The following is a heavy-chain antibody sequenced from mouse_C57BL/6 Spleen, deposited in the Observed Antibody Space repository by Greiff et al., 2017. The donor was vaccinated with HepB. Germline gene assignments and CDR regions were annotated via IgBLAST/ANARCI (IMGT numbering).Heavy chain of an antibody. CDR2: IYPGNSDT. D-gene: IGHD2-5*01. CDR3: TRGAYYSNYVDY. J-gene: IGHJ2*01. V-gene: IGHV1-5*01. CDR1: GYTFTSYW. Sequence: VQLQQSGTVLARPGASVKMSCKTSGYTFTSYWMHWVKQRPGQGLEWIGAIYPGNSDTSYNQKFKGKAKLTAVTSASTAYMELSSLTNEDSAVYYCTRGAYYSNYVDYWGQGTTLTVSS.